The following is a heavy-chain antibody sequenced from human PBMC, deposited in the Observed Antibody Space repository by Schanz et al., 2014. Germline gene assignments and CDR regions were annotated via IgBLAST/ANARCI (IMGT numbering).Heavy chain of an antibody. CDR1: GFIFSDHY. CDR3: ARVPFGSESNCDY. J-gene: IGHJ4*02. CDR2: ISNDGSIK. V-gene: IGHV3-30*19. D-gene: IGHD3-10*01. Sequence: QVQLVESGGGVVQPGRSLRLSCAASGFIFSDHYMDWVRQAPGKGLEWVAVISNDGSIKYYADSVEGRFTISRENAKNSLYLQMNSLRAGDTAVYYCARVPFGSESNCDYWGQGTLXTVSS.